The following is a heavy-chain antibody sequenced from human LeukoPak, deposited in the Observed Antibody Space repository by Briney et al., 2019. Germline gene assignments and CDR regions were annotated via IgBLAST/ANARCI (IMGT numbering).Heavy chain of an antibody. V-gene: IGHV4-39*01. CDR2: IYYSGRT. D-gene: IGHD3-22*01. CDR3: ARRRYYDGSGLE. Sequence: SETLSLTCSVSADSVSRSDSYWDWIRQPQGKGLEWIGTIYYSGRTYYSPSLKIRVTLSVDTSSNQFSLNLRSVTAADTAVYYCARRRYYDGSGLEWGQGTLLSVSS. J-gene: IGHJ1*01. CDR1: ADSVSRSDSY.